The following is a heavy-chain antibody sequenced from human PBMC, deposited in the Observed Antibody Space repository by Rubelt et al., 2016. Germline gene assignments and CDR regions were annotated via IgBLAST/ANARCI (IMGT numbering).Heavy chain of an antibody. CDR2: ISYDVVNK. CDR1: GFTFSSYA. D-gene: IGHD1-7*01. J-gene: IGHJ5*02. CDR3: VRAPGTTVRFGFNP. Sequence: VQLVESGGGVVQPGRSLRLSCADSGFTFSSYAMHWVRQAPGKGLEWVAVISYDVVNKFYADSVRGRFTISRDNAKNTLYLQMTSLRADDTALYYCVRAPGTTVRFGFNPWGQGTLVTVSS. V-gene: IGHV3-30*04.